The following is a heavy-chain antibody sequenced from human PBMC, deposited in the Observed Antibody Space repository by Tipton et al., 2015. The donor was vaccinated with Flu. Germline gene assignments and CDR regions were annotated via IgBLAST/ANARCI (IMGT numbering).Heavy chain of an antibody. CDR1: GYSISSGYY. CDR2: IYHSGST. D-gene: IGHD4-17*01. J-gene: IGHJ4*02. V-gene: IGHV4-38-2*02. CDR3: VRSYGD. Sequence: TLSLTCTVSGYSISSGYYWGWIRQPPGKGLEWIGSIYHSGSTYYNPSLKSRVTISVDTSKNQFSLKLSSVTAADTAVYYCVRSYGDWGQGTLVTVSS.